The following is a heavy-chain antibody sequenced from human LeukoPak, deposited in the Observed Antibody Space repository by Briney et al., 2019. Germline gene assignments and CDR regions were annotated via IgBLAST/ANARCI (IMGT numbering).Heavy chain of an antibody. V-gene: IGHV1-2*02. J-gene: IGHJ4*02. CDR1: GYTYTGYY. CDR2: INPNRCVT. D-gene: IGHD4-11*01. Sequence: ASVKVFCKASGYTYTGYYILWVRQAPGQGLEWMGWINPNRCVTNYAQKFQVRVNLTRDTTINTAYMEVSRLTSDDTAVYSCARARMTTVTIGDYWGQGTLVTVSS. CDR3: ARARMTTVTIGDY.